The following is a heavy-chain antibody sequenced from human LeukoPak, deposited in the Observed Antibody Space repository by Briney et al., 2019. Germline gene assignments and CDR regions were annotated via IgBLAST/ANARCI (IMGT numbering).Heavy chain of an antibody. J-gene: IGHJ6*02. D-gene: IGHD3-3*01. Sequence: GRSLRLSCAASGFTFDDYAMHWVRQAPGKGLEWVSGISWNSGSIGYADSVKGRFTISRDNAKNSLYLQMNSLRAEDTALYYCAKDISLPSPYDFWSGYHYYYGMDVWGQGTTVTVSS. CDR2: ISWNSGSI. CDR3: AKDISLPSPYDFWSGYHYYYGMDV. V-gene: IGHV3-9*01. CDR1: GFTFDDYA.